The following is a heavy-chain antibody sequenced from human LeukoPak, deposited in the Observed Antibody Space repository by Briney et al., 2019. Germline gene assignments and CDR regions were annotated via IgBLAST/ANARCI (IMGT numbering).Heavy chain of an antibody. Sequence: PGRSLRLSCAASEFTFSTYAMHWVRQAPGKGLEWVALISYDGRNKYYADSVKGRFTISRDNSKNTLYLQMNSLRAEDTAVYYCARECNYDILTGYYNVVLSWFDPWGQGTLVTVSS. CDR2: ISYDGRNK. CDR1: EFTFSTYA. D-gene: IGHD3-9*01. CDR3: ARECNYDILTGYYNVVLSWFDP. J-gene: IGHJ5*02. V-gene: IGHV3-30*03.